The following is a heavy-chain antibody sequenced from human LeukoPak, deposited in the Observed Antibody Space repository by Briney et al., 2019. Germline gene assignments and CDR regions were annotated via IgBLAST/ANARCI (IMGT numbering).Heavy chain of an antibody. V-gene: IGHV3-49*04. CDR1: GFTFSSYA. CDR2: IRSKAYGGTT. Sequence: GGSLRLSCAASGFTFSSYAMSWVRQAPGKGLEWVGFIRSKAYGGTTEYAASVKGRFTISRDDSKSIAYLQMNSLKTEDTAVYYCTTHDYGDYWGQGTLVTVSS. CDR3: TTHDYGDY. J-gene: IGHJ4*02.